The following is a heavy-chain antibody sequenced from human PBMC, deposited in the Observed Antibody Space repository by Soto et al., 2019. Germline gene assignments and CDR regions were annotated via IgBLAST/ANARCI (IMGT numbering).Heavy chain of an antibody. CDR1: GFTFNSYW. D-gene: IGHD3-10*01. CDR2: INPDGRST. CDR3: ARGGLQGSGNHYNDN. V-gene: IGHV3-74*01. Sequence: EVQLVESGGGLVQPGGPLRLSCAASGFTFNSYWMYWVRQAPGKGLVWVSRINPDGRSTNYADSVKGRFTISRDNAKNTLYLQMNSLSAEDTAVYHCARGGLQGSGNHYNDNWGQGTLVTVSS. J-gene: IGHJ4*02.